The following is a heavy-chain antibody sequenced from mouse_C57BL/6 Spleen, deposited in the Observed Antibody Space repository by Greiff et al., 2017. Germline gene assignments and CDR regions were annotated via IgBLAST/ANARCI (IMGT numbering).Heavy chain of an antibody. V-gene: IGHV1-50*01. J-gene: IGHJ2*01. Sequence: QVQLQQPGAELVKPGASVKLSCKASGYTFTSYWMQWVKQRPGQGLEWIGEIDPSDSYTNYNQKFKGKATFTVDTSSSTAYMQLSSLTSEDSAVYYFARSRTAQATRYFDYWGQGTTLTVSS. D-gene: IGHD3-2*02. CDR2: IDPSDSYT. CDR1: GYTFTSYW. CDR3: ARSRTAQATRYFDY.